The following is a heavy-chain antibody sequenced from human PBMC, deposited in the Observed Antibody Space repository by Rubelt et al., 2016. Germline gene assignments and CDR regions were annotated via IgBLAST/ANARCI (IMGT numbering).Heavy chain of an antibody. CDR3: AKVPIRTVTSTFDY. CDR1: GFTFSSYA. J-gene: IGHJ4*02. CDR2: SSGSGGST. Sequence: EVQLLESGGGLVQPGGSLRLSCAASGFTFSSYAMSWVRQAPGKGLEWVSASSGSGGSTYYADSVKGRFTISGDNSKNTLYLQMNSLRAEDTAVYYCAKVPIRTVTSTFDYWGQGTLVTVSS. V-gene: IGHV3-23*01. D-gene: IGHD4-17*01.